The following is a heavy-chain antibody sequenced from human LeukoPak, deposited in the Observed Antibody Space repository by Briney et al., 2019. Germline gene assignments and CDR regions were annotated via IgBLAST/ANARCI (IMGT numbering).Heavy chain of an antibody. CDR2: IYTSGST. J-gene: IGHJ5*02. CDR3: AREGGRDGYTGRFDP. D-gene: IGHD5-24*01. V-gene: IGHV4-4*07. CDR1: GGSINSYY. Sequence: SETLSLTCTVSGGSINSYYWSWIRQPAGKGLEWIGRIYTSGSTNYNPSLKSRVTMSVDTSKNQFSLKLRSVTAADTAVYYCAREGGRDGYTGRFDPWGQGTLVTVSS.